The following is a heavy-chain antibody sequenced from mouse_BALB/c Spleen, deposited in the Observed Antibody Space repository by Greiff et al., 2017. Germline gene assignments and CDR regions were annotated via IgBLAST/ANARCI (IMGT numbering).Heavy chain of an antibody. CDR2: IWGDGST. Sequence: QVQLKESGPGLVAPSQSLSITCTVSGFSLTNSGVHWVRQSPGKGLEWLGVIWGDGSTNYNSAFKSRLSISKDNSKSQVFLKMNSLQTDDTARYYCAKLGDYDSWFAYWGQGTLVTVSA. CDR1: GFSLTNSG. CDR3: AKLGDYDSWFAY. D-gene: IGHD2-4*01. V-gene: IGHV2-6-6*01. J-gene: IGHJ3*01.